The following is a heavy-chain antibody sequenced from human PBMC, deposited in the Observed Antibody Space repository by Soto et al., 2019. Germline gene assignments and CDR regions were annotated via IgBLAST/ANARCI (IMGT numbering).Heavy chain of an antibody. CDR2: INSDGSST. D-gene: IGHD3-16*01. CDR1: GFTFSSYW. CDR3: ARDRNAYIWGNRDAFDI. V-gene: IGHV3-74*01. Sequence: GGSLRLSCAASGFTFSSYWMHWVRQAPGKGLVWVSRINSDGSSTSYVDSVKGRFTISRDNAKNTLYLQMNSLRAEDTAVYYCARDRNAYIWGNRDAFDIWGQGTMVNVSS. J-gene: IGHJ3*02.